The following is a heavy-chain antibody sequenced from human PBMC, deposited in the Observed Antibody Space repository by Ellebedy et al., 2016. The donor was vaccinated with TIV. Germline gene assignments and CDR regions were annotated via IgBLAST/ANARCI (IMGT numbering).Heavy chain of an antibody. D-gene: IGHD1-26*01. Sequence: PGGSLRLSCAASGLSFASYGMHWVRQAPGKGLEWVAVIWHDGSKKYYADSVKGRFTISRDNSENQLYLQVNSLRGEDTAVYYCARGLGGSYYYYYALDVWGQGTTVTVSS. CDR1: GLSFASYG. V-gene: IGHV3-33*01. CDR3: ARGLGGSYYYYYALDV. CDR2: IWHDGSKK. J-gene: IGHJ6*02.